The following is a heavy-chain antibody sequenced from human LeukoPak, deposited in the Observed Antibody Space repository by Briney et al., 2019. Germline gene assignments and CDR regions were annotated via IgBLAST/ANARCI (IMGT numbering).Heavy chain of an antibody. J-gene: IGHJ3*02. CDR2: ISYDGSNK. CDR1: GFIFSNYG. CDR3: AKGATVASDALDI. Sequence: GGSLRLSCAASGFIFSNYGMHWVRQAPGKGLEWVAVISYDGSNKYYADSVEGRFTISRDNSKNTLYLQMNSLRTEDTAVYYCAKGATVASDALDIWGQGTMVTVSS. D-gene: IGHD4-23*01. V-gene: IGHV3-30*18.